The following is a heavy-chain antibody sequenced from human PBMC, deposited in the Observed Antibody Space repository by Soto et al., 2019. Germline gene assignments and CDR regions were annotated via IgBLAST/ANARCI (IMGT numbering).Heavy chain of an antibody. D-gene: IGHD2-15*01. Sequence: SVKVACKASGGTLSSYAISWVRQAPGQVLEWMGGIIPIFGTANYAQKFQGRVTITADKSTSTAYMELSSLRSEDAAVYYCASMGGYCSGGSCYSGDYWGQGTLVTVSS. CDR1: GGTLSSYA. CDR3: ASMGGYCSGGSCYSGDY. J-gene: IGHJ4*02. V-gene: IGHV1-69*06. CDR2: IIPIFGTA.